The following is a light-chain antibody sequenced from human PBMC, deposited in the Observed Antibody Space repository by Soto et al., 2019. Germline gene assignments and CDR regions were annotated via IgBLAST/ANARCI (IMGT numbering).Light chain of an antibody. V-gene: IGKV3-20*01. J-gene: IGKJ5*01. CDR3: QQYGSLIT. CDR2: GAS. CDR1: QSVSSSY. Sequence: EIVLTQSPGTLSLSPGERATLSCRASQSVSSSYLAWYQQKPGQAPRLLIYGASSRATGIPDRFSGIGSGTDFTLTISRLEPEDFAVYYCQQYGSLITFGQGTRLEIK.